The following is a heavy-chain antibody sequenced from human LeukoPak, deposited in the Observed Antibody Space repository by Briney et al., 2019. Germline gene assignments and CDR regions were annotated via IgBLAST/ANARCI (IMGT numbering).Heavy chain of an antibody. J-gene: IGHJ4*02. D-gene: IGHD3-10*01. CDR2: ISAYNGNT. Sequence: ASVKVSCKASGYTFTSYGISWVGQAPGQGLEWMGWISAYNGNTNYAQKLQGRVTMTTDTSTSTAYMELRSLSSDDTAVYYCARDRPKVRGVIPNSFDYWGQGTLVTVSS. CDR3: ARDRPKVRGVIPNSFDY. V-gene: IGHV1-18*01. CDR1: GYTFTSYG.